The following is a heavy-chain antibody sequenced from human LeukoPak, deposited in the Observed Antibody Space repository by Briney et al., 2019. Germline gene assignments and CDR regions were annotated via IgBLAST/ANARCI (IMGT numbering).Heavy chain of an antibody. CDR2: MNPNSGNT. D-gene: IGHD4-17*01. V-gene: IGHV1-8*01. Sequence: ASVKVSCKASGYTFTSYDINWVRQATGQGLEGMGWMNPNSGNTGYAQKSQGRVTMTRNTSIRTAYMELSSLRSEDTAVYYCARGVRTVKRGYYYYMDVWGKGTTVTVSS. CDR1: GYTFTSYD. J-gene: IGHJ6*03. CDR3: ARGVRTVKRGYYYYMDV.